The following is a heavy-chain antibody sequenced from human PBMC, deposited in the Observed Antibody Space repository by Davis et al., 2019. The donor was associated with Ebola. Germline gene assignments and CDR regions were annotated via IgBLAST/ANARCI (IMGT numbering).Heavy chain of an antibody. D-gene: IGHD1-26*01. V-gene: IGHV4-34*01. Sequence: MPSETLSLTCAVYGGSFSGYYWSWIRQPPGKGLEWIGEINHSGSTNYNPSPKSRVTISVDTSKNQFSLKLSSVTAADTAVYYCARTIVGALSFDYWGQGTLVTVSS. J-gene: IGHJ4*02. CDR3: ARTIVGALSFDY. CDR1: GGSFSGYY. CDR2: INHSGST.